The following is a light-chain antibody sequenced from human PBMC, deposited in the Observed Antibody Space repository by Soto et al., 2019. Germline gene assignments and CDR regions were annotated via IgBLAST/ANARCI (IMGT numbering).Light chain of an antibody. CDR2: DAS. J-gene: IGKJ4*01. V-gene: IGKV3-11*01. CDR3: QQRSKWPPP. CDR1: QSISTY. Sequence: EIVLTQSPATLSLSPGERANLSCRASQSISTYLAWYQKKPGQAPRLLIYDASQRATGSPARFSGSGSGTDFTLTISSLEPEDVAVYYCQQRSKWPPPFGGGTKVEIK.